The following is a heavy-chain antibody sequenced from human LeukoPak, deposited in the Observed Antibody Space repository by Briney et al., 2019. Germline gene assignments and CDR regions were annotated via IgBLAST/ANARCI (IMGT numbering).Heavy chain of an antibody. Sequence: GGSLRLSCAASRFTFSSYWMHWVRQAPGKGLEWVANINQDGSENSYVDSVKGRFTFSRDNAKNSLSLQMNSLRAEDTAVYYCARDDPANRTAFDIWGQGTMVTVSS. J-gene: IGHJ3*02. CDR1: RFTFSSYW. V-gene: IGHV3-7*01. CDR3: ARDDPANRTAFDI. CDR2: INQDGSEN.